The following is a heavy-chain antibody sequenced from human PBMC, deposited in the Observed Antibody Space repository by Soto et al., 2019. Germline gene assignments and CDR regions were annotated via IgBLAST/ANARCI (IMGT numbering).Heavy chain of an antibody. CDR1: GFTFSSYA. V-gene: IGHV3-23*01. Sequence: EVQLLESGGGLVQPGGSLRLSCAASGFTFSSYAMSWVRQAPGKGLEWVSAISGSGAGTYYADSVKGRFTISRDNSKNTLYLPMNSLRAEDTAVYYCAKAPYGVTFPFDFWGQGTLVTVSS. CDR2: ISGSGAGT. J-gene: IGHJ4*02. D-gene: IGHD4-4*01. CDR3: AKAPYGVTFPFDF.